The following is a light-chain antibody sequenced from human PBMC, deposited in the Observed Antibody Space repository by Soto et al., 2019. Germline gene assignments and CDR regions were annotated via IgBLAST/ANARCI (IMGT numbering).Light chain of an antibody. Sequence: EIVLTQSPGTLSLSPGERATFSCRASQSVSSSYIAWYQQKRGQAPRRLIYGASIRATGIPDGFSGSGSGTDFTLTISSLEPEDFAVYYCQQRSIWPWTFGQGTKVDNK. V-gene: IGKV3D-20*02. CDR1: QSVSSSY. CDR2: GAS. J-gene: IGKJ1*01. CDR3: QQRSIWPWT.